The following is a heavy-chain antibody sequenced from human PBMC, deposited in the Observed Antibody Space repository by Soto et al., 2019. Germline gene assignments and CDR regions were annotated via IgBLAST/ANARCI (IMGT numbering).Heavy chain of an antibody. V-gene: IGHV3-49*04. J-gene: IGHJ4*02. CDR3: SRSLAIDFDS. CDR1: GFNFAAYT. Sequence: GGSLRLSCSASGFNFAAYTMSWVRLTPGKGLEWVGFIRRIAYGGTTDYAASVKGRFTISRDDSRKIVYLQMSRLKIEDTAVYYCSRSLAIDFDSWGQGTLVTVSS. CDR2: IRRIAYGGTT.